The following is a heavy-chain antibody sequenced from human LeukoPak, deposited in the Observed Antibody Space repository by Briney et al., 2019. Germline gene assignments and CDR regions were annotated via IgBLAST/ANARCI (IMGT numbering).Heavy chain of an antibody. CDR2: MSYDGGHK. CDR1: GFTFSSYA. Sequence: GGTLRLSCAASGFTFSSYAMHWDRQAPGKGLEWVAVMSYDGGHKYHADSVQGRFTISRDNSKNTLYLQMNSLRAEDTAVYYCAKDRGIAAAGSRFDYWGQGTMAADSS. D-gene: IGHD6-13*01. J-gene: IGHJ4*02. CDR3: AKDRGIAAAGSRFDY. V-gene: IGHV3-30*18.